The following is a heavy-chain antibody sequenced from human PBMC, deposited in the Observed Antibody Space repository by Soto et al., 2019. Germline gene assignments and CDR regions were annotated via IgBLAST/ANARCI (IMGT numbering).Heavy chain of an antibody. CDR1: GFTLSRQY. J-gene: IGHJ5*02. CDR2: LSYDGIAQ. V-gene: IGHV3-30*18. D-gene: IGHD6-6*01. CDR3: VKGGWYGSSSPSDR. Sequence: QEQLVESGGDVVQPGGSLRLSCAASGFTLSRQYMHWVRQAPGKGLEWVAVLSYDGIAQYYADSVKGRFTISRDNSKNTLYLQMNSLRVADTALYYCVKGGWYGSSSPSDRWGQGTLVTVSS.